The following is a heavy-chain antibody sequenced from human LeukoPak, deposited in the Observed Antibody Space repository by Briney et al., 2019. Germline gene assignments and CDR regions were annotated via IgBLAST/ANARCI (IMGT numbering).Heavy chain of an antibody. J-gene: IGHJ4*02. V-gene: IGHV3-23*01. Sequence: PGGSLRLSCAASGFTFSSYSMSWVRQPPGKGLEWVSAISASGGSTYYADSVKGRFTISRDNSKNTLFLQMNSLRAEDTAVYYCAKDHSSGWPYCFPYWGQGTLVTVSS. CDR2: ISASGGST. CDR1: GFTFSSYS. CDR3: AKDHSSGWPYCFPY. D-gene: IGHD6-19*01.